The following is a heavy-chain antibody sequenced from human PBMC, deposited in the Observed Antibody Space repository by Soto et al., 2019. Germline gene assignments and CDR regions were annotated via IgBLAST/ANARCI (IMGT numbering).Heavy chain of an antibody. V-gene: IGHV1-46*01. CDR1: GGTVSSYT. J-gene: IGHJ6*02. D-gene: IGHD3-22*01. CDR2: IIPSGGRT. CDR3: ARDLKDYYDSSGLSGMDV. Sequence: ASVKVSCKASGGTVSSYTISWVRQAPGQGLEWMGIIIPSGGRTSYAQKFQGRVTMSRDTFTSTVYMELSSLRSEDTAVYYCARDLKDYYDSSGLSGMDVWGQGTTVTVSS.